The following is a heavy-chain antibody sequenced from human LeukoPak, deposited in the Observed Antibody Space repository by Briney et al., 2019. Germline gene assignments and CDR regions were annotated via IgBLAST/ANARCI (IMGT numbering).Heavy chain of an antibody. J-gene: IGHJ4*02. Sequence: PGGSLRLSCAASGFTFSSYGMHWVRQAPGKGLEWVAFIRYDGSNKYYADSVKGRFTISRDNSKNTLYLQMNSLRAEDTAVYYCARDSGYYDSSDSDYWGQGTLVTVSS. CDR1: GFTFSSYG. CDR3: ARDSGYYDSSDSDY. D-gene: IGHD3-22*01. V-gene: IGHV3-30*02. CDR2: IRYDGSNK.